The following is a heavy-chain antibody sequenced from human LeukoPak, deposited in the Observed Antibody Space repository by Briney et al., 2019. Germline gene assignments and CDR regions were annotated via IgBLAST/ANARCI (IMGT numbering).Heavy chain of an antibody. CDR2: IFYGGST. CDR1: GGSISNYY. Sequence: SETLSLTCTVSGGSISNYYWTWIRQPPGKGLEWIGYIFYGGSTDYNPSLKSRVTISVDTSKNQFSLKLRSVTAADTAVYYCARATGDIHIDYWAQGTLVTVSS. D-gene: IGHD1-14*01. CDR3: ARATGDIHIDY. V-gene: IGHV4-59*01. J-gene: IGHJ4*02.